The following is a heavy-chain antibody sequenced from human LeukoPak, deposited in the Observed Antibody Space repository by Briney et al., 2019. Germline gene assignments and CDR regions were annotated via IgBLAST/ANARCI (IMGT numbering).Heavy chain of an antibody. Sequence: ASVKVSCKASGYIFINNYIQWVRQAPGQGLEWVGMIYPRDGSTSYAQNFQGRVTVTRDTSTSTVHTELSGLTSEDTAVYYCARDQEGFDYWGQGTLVTVSS. CDR3: ARDQEGFDY. V-gene: IGHV1-46*01. CDR2: IYPRDGST. CDR1: GYIFINNY. J-gene: IGHJ4*02.